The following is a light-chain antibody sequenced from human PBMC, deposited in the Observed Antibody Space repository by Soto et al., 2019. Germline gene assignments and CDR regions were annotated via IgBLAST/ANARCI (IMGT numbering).Light chain of an antibody. J-gene: IGLJ1*01. CDR2: RND. V-gene: IGLV1-47*01. CDR3: AAWEDSLRGRV. Sequence: QSVLTQPPSASGTPGQRVTISCSGSSSNVGVNFVYWYQHLPGTAPKLLIYRNDQRPSGVPDRFSGSKSGTSSSLAISGLRYEEEADYYCAAWEDSLRGRVFGTGTKVTVL. CDR1: SSNVGVNF.